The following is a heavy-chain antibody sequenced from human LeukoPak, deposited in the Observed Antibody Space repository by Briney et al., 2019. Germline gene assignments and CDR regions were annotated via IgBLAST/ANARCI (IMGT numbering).Heavy chain of an antibody. Sequence: GGSLRLSCAASGFTFSSYSMNWVRQAPGKGLEWVSSISSSSSYIYYADSVKGRFTISRGNAKNSLYLQMNSLRAEDTAVYYCARYCSSSSGFDYYGMDVWGQGTTVTVSS. CDR1: GFTFSSYS. CDR2: ISSSSSYI. J-gene: IGHJ6*02. CDR3: ARYCSSSSGFDYYGMDV. V-gene: IGHV3-21*01. D-gene: IGHD6-6*01.